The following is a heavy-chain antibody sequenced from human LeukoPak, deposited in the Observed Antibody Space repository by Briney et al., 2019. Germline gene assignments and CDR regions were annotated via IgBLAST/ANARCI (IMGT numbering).Heavy chain of an antibody. V-gene: IGHV1-69*04. Sequence: SVKVSCKASGGTFSSYAISWVRQAPGQGLEWMGRIIPILGIANYAQKFQGRVTITADKSTSTAYMELNSLRAEDTAVYYCAKEHYYASDAFDIWGQGTMVTVSS. CDR1: GGTFSSYA. CDR3: AKEHYYASDAFDI. D-gene: IGHD1-26*01. CDR2: IIPILGIA. J-gene: IGHJ3*02.